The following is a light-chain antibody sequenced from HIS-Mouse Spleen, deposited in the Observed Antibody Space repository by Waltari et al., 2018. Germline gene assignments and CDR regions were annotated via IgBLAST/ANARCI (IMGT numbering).Light chain of an antibody. Sequence: QSALTQPPSASGSPGQSVTISCTGTSSDVGGYNSFSWYQQPPGKAPKLRIYEVSKRPSGVPDRFSGSKSGNTASLTVSGLQAEDEADYYCSSYAGSNNYVFGTGTKVTVL. J-gene: IGLJ1*01. V-gene: IGLV2-8*01. CDR1: SSDVGGYNS. CDR3: SSYAGSNNYV. CDR2: EVS.